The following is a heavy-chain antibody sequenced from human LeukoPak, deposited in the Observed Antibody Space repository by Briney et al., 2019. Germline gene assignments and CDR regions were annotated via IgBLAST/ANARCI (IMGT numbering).Heavy chain of an antibody. D-gene: IGHD6-6*01. J-gene: IGHJ4*02. CDR3: AREDLVLHYFDY. V-gene: IGHV3-53*01. Sequence: PGESLRLSCAASGFSIRSNYMSWVRQAPGKGLEWVSIVYASGNTYYSDSVKGRFTISRDNSKNTLYLQMNSLRAEDTAVYYCAREDLVLHYFDYWGQGTLVTVSS. CDR1: GFSIRSNY. CDR2: VYASGNT.